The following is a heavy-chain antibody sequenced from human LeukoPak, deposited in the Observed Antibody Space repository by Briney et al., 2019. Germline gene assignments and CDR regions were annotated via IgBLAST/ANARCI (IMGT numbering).Heavy chain of an antibody. D-gene: IGHD6-13*01. J-gene: IGHJ4*02. CDR2: ISAYNGNT. Sequence: ASVKVSCKASAYAFTSYDISLHRQAPGQGLEWMGWISAYNGNTNYAQKLQGRVTMTTDTSTSTAYMELRSLRSDDTAVYFCARGPIPCASSSWYQPFDCWGQGTLVTVSS. CDR1: AYAFTSYD. CDR3: ARGPIPCASSSWYQPFDC. V-gene: IGHV1-18*01.